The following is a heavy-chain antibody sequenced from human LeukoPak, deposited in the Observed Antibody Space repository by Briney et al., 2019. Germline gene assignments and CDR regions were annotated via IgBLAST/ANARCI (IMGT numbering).Heavy chain of an antibody. D-gene: IGHD3-16*01. Sequence: SETLSLTCTVSGGSISSYYWSWIRQPPGKGLEWIGYIYTSGSTNYNPSLKSRVTISVDTPKNQLSLKLSSVTAADTAVYYCARQGGPTRSWFDPWGQGTLVTVSS. CDR1: GGSISSYY. J-gene: IGHJ5*02. CDR3: ARQGGPTRSWFDP. V-gene: IGHV4-4*09. CDR2: IYTSGST.